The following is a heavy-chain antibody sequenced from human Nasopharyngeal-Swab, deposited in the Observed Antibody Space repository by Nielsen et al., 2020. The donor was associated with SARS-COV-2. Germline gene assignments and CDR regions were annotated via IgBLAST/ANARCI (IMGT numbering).Heavy chain of an antibody. CDR2: IVVGSGNT. CDR1: GCTFTSSA. Sequence: SVKVSCKASGCTFTSSAVQWVRQARGQRLEWIGWIVVGSGNTNYAQKFQERVTITRDMSTSTAYMELSRLRSDDTAVYYCARGLYCSSTSCREIDYWGQGTLVTVSS. CDR3: ARGLYCSSTSCREIDY. V-gene: IGHV1-58*01. J-gene: IGHJ4*02. D-gene: IGHD2-2*01.